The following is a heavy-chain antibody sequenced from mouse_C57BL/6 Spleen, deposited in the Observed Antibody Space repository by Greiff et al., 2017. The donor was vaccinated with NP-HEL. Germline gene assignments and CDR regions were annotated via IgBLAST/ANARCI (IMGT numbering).Heavy chain of an antibody. CDR2: INPSNGGT. CDR3: ARSLQLRLPFAY. V-gene: IGHV1-53*01. CDR1: GYTFTSYW. J-gene: IGHJ3*01. D-gene: IGHD3-2*02. Sequence: QVQLQQPGTELVKPGASVKLSCKASGYTFTSYWMHWVQPRPGHGLEWIGNINPSNGGTNYNEKFKSKATLTVDKSSSTAYMQLSSLTSEDSAVYYCARSLQLRLPFAYWGQGTLVTVSA.